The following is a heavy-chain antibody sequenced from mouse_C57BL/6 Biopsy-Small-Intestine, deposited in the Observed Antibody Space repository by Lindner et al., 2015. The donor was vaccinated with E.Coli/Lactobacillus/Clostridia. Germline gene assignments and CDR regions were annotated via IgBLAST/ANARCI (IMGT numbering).Heavy chain of an antibody. V-gene: IGHV5-6*01. CDR2: ISSGGSYT. J-gene: IGHJ2*01. CDR3: ARHGGRYFDY. Sequence: VQLQESGGDLVKPGGSLKLSCAASGFTFSNYGMSWVRQTPDKRLEWVATISSGGSYTYYPDSVKGRFTISRDNAKNTLYLQMSSLKSEDTAMYYCARHGGRYFDYWGQGTTLTVSS. D-gene: IGHD3-3*01. CDR1: GFTFSNYG.